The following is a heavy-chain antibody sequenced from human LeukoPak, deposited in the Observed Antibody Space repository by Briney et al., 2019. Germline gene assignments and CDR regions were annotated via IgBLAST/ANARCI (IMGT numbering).Heavy chain of an antibody. J-gene: IGHJ4*02. V-gene: IGHV3-43*02. CDR2: ISGYGGST. D-gene: IGHD6-19*01. CDR3: ARENESIGCYDY. CDR1: VSMFHDYA. Sequence: SLGLSCAAPVSMFHDYAIHGVPESPSKDGEEVSVISGYGGSTLYTESLKCRFTITRDNSKHCLYCHMNSLICDDTALYYCARENESIGCYDYWGQGTLVTVSS.